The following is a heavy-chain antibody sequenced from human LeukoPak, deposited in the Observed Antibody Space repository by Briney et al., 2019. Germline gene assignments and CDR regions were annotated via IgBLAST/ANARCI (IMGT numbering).Heavy chain of an antibody. CDR3: ARAPPPYMVTE. CDR1: GGSISSGDYF. V-gene: IGHV4-30-4*01. D-gene: IGHD2-21*02. CDR2: IYYSGTT. Sequence: TSQTLSLTCNVSGGSISSGDYFWSWIRQPPGKGLEWIGCIYYSGTTYYNPSLKSRVTMSVDTSKNQFSLKLSSVTAADTAVYYCARAPPPYMVTERGQGTLVTVSS. J-gene: IGHJ4*02.